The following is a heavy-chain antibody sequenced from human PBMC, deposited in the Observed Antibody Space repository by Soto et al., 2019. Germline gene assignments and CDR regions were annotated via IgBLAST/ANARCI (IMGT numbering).Heavy chain of an antibody. V-gene: IGHV3-23*01. J-gene: IGHJ6*02. CDR1: GFTFSSYA. D-gene: IGHD3-3*01. Sequence: SCAASGFTFSSYAMSWVRQAPGKGLEWVSAISGSGGSTYYADSVKGRFTISRDNSKNTLYLQMNSLRAEDTAVYYCAKDIEAAIFGVAPMDVWGQGTTVTVSS. CDR2: ISGSGGST. CDR3: AKDIEAAIFGVAPMDV.